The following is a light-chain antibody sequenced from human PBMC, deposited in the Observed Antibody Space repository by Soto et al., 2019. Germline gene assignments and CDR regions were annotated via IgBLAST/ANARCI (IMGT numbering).Light chain of an antibody. J-gene: IGKJ4*01. CDR1: QGIYNY. CDR2: GAS. Sequence: DIQMTQSPSSLSASVGDRVTITCRTSQGIYNYLAWYQQKPGKVPKLLIYGASTLQSGVPSRFSGSGSGTDFTLTISSLQPEDVATYYCQKYDSNPPLFGGGTKVEIK. V-gene: IGKV1-27*01. CDR3: QKYDSNPPL.